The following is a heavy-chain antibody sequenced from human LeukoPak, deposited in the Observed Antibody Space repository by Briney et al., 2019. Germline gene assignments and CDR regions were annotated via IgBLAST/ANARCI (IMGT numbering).Heavy chain of an antibody. CDR1: GFTFSSYS. CDR3: ARGGPGCSHLPRYYGMDV. CDR2: ISSSSSYI. Sequence: GGSLRLSCAASGFTFSSYSMNWVRQAPGKGLEWVSSISSSSSYIYYADSVKGRFTISRDNAKNSLYLQMNSLRAEDTAVYYCARGGPGCSHLPRYYGMDVWGQGTTVTVSS. D-gene: IGHD3-10*02. V-gene: IGHV3-21*01. J-gene: IGHJ6*02.